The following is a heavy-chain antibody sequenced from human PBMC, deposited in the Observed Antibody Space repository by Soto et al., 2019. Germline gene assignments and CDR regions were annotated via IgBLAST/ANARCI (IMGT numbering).Heavy chain of an antibody. V-gene: IGHV4-61*01. CDR2: IYYSEST. Sequence: QVQLQESGPGLVKPSETLSLTCTVSGGSVSSGSYYWSWIRQRPGKGLEWIGYIYYSESTKYNPSLQSRVTISVDTSKNQFTLKLSSVTAADTAVYYCARMGLRTGYWGQGTLVTVSS. CDR1: GGSVSSGSYY. D-gene: IGHD5-12*01. J-gene: IGHJ4*02. CDR3: ARMGLRTGY.